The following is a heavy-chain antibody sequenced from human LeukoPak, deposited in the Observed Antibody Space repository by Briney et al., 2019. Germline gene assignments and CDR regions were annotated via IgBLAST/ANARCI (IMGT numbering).Heavy chain of an antibody. V-gene: IGHV1-2*04. CDR3: ARALSITTTRGVIKGPDY. D-gene: IGHD3-10*01. CDR1: GYTFTGYY. J-gene: IGHJ4*02. CDR2: INPNSGGT. Sequence: ASAKVSCKASGYTFTGYYVHWVRQAPGQGLEWMGWINPNSGGTNYAQKFQGWVTMTRDTSVSTAFMEVNRLRSDDTAVYYCARALSITTTRGVIKGPDYWGQGTLVTVSS.